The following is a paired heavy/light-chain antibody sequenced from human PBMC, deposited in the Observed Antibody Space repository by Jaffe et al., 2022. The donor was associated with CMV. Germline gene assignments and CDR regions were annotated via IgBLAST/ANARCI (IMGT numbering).Heavy chain of an antibody. CDR3: ARHMRYYDHTGYHPLDY. CDR1: GYSFTSYW. D-gene: IGHD3-22*01. Sequence: EVQLVQSGAEVKKPGESLKISCQVSGYSFTSYWIGWVRQMPGKGLEWMGIIYPGDSDTRYSPSFQGQVTISADKSISTAYLQWSSLKASDTAMYYCARHMRYYDHTGYHPLDYWGQGSLVTVSS. J-gene: IGHJ4*02. V-gene: IGHV5-51*01. CDR2: IYPGDSDT.
Light chain of an antibody. Sequence: QSVLTQPPSVSAAPGQKVTISCSGSSSNIGNNYVSWYQQLPGTAPKLLIYDNNERPSGIPDRFSGSKSGTSATLGISGLQTGDEADYYCETWDSGLSTVAFGGGTKLTVL. J-gene: IGLJ2*01. CDR2: DNN. CDR1: SSNIGNNY. V-gene: IGLV1-51*01. CDR3: ETWDSGLSTVA.